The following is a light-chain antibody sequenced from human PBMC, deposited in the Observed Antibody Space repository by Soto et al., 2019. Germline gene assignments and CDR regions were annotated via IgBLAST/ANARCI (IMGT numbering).Light chain of an antibody. Sequence: QSALTQPASVSGSPGQSITISCTGTSTDIDTYNYVSWYQQHPGKAPKLIIFEVSNRPSGVSSRFSGSRSGNTASLTISGLQAEDEATYYCSLYTNTRLFGGGTKLTVL. J-gene: IGLJ3*02. V-gene: IGLV2-14*03. CDR3: SLYTNTRL. CDR1: STDIDTYNY. CDR2: EVS.